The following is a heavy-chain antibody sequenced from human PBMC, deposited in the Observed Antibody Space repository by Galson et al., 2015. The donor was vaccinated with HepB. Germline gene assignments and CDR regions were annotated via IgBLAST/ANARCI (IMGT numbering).Heavy chain of an antibody. CDR3: ARIRVFWSGYGGYFDY. Sequence: LSLTCTVSGGSISSYYWSWIRQPPGKGLEWLGYIHYSGSTNYNPSLKSRVTISVDTSKNQFSLKLSSVTAADTAVYYCARIRVFWSGYGGYFDYWGQGTLVTVSS. D-gene: IGHD3-3*01. J-gene: IGHJ4*02. CDR1: GGSISSYY. CDR2: IHYSGST. V-gene: IGHV4-59*01.